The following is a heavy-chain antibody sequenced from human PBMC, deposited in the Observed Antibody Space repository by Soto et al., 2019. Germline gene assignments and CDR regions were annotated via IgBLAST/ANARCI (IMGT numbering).Heavy chain of an antibody. CDR2: IYYSGST. V-gene: IGHV4-31*03. Sequence: QVQLQESGPGLVKPSQTLSLTCTVSGGSISSGGYYWSWIRQHPGKGLEWIGYIYYSGSTYYNPSLRGRVTISVDTSHNQSSLKLSSVTAADTAVYYCARGDGPSCSGGSCYPGWFDPWGQGTLVTVSS. CDR1: GGSISSGGYY. D-gene: IGHD2-15*01. CDR3: ARGDGPSCSGGSCYPGWFDP. J-gene: IGHJ5*02.